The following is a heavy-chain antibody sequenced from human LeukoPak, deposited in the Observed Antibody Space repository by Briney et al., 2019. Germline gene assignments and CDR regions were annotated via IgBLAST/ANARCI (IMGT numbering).Heavy chain of an antibody. D-gene: IGHD3-16*02. CDR2: ISGSGGST. CDR3: AKVEGYYDYVWGSYRYGYYFDY. CDR1: GFIFRNSG. V-gene: IGHV3-23*01. J-gene: IGHJ4*02. Sequence: GGSLRLSCAASGFIFRNSGMNWVRQAPGKGLEWVSGISGSGGSTYYADSVKGRFTISRDNSKNTLYLQMNSLRAEDTAVYYCAKVEGYYDYVWGSYRYGYYFDYWGQGTLVTVSS.